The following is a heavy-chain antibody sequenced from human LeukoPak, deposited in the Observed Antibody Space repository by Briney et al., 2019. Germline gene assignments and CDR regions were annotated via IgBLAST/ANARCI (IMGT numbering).Heavy chain of an antibody. V-gene: IGHV3-21*01. D-gene: IGHD3-22*01. J-gene: IGHJ1*01. Sequence: GGSLRLSCAASGFTFSSYSMNWVRQAPGKGLEWVSSISSSSSYIYYADSVKGRFIISRDNAKNSLYLQMDSLRAEDTAVYYCARVYLVPKDYYDSSGYLEHWGQGTLVTVSS. CDR3: ARVYLVPKDYYDSSGYLEH. CDR2: ISSSSSYI. CDR1: GFTFSSYS.